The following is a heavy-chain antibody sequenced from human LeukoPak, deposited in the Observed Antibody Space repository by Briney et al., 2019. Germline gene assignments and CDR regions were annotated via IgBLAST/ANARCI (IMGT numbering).Heavy chain of an antibody. CDR1: DGSIVNSDYF. CDR3: ARDANPIAAGTYNSLDP. Sequence: SETLSLTCTVSDGSIVNSDYFWCWIRQGPGKGLEWIGYIHFSGSTYYNPSLRSRLTMSVDTSKNHLSLKLTSVTAADTAVYYCARDANPIAAGTYNSLDPWGQGTLVTVSS. CDR2: IHFSGST. V-gene: IGHV4-31*03. J-gene: IGHJ5*02. D-gene: IGHD6-13*01.